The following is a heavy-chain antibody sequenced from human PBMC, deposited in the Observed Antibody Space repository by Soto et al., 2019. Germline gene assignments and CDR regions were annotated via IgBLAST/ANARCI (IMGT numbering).Heavy chain of an antibody. J-gene: IGHJ4*02. CDR2: MSPNSGAT. V-gene: IGHV1-8*01. D-gene: IGHD3-22*01. CDR3: ARLDSSGPHDY. CDR1: GYTSTSYD. Sequence: GASVQVSCKASGYTSTSYDINWVRQAAGQGLEWMGWMSPNSGATGYAQKFQGRVTMTRDTSTSTVYMELSSLRSEDTAVYYCARLDSSGPHDYWGQGTLVTVSS.